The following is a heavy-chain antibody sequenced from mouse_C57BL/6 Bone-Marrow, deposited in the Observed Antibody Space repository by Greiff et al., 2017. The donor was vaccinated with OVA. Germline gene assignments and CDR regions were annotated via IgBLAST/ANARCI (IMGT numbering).Heavy chain of an antibody. CDR2: IHPSDSAT. J-gene: IGHJ2*01. Sequence: QVQLQQPGAELVKPGASVSVSCKSSGYTFTSYWMHWVKQSPGQGLEWIGRIHPSDSATNSNPKFKGKATLTVDKSSSTAYMQLSSLTAEDSAVYDWASGLLKENDFDYWGQGTTLTVSS. CDR1: GYTFTSYW. CDR3: ASGLLKENDFDY. D-gene: IGHD2-3*01. V-gene: IGHV1-74*01.